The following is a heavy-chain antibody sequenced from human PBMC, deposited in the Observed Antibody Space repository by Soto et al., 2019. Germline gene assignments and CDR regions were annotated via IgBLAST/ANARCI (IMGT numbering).Heavy chain of an antibody. Sequence: SETLSLTCTVSGGSINNYYWSWIRQPPGKGLEWIGYIYYSGSTNYNPSLKSRVTISVDTSKNQFSLRLSSVTAADTAVYYCARHRVYEVAGLDYWGQGTLVTVSS. CDR2: IYYSGST. V-gene: IGHV4-59*08. CDR1: GGSINNYY. CDR3: ARHRVYEVAGLDY. D-gene: IGHD6-19*01. J-gene: IGHJ4*02.